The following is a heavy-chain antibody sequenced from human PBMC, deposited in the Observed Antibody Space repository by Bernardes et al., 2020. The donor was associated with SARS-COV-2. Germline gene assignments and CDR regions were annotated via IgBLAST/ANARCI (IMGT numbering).Heavy chain of an antibody. CDR3: ARSISDYGDYVPTGRDV. J-gene: IGHJ6*02. D-gene: IGHD4-17*01. CDR2: TIPIFGLV. CDR1: GGNFSNYT. V-gene: IGHV1-69*02. Sequence: SVKVSCMDSGGNFSNYTINWVRQAPGKGLEWMGRTIPIFGLVKYAQKFQGRVRMTADKSTSTADMELSSLRSEDTAVYYCARSISDYGDYVPTGRDVWGQGTTVTVSS.